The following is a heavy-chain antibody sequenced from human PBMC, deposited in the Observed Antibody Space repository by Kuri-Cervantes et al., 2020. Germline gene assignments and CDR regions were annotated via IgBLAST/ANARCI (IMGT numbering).Heavy chain of an antibody. Sequence: ASVKVSCKASGYTFTSYGISWVRQAPGQGLEWMGWINPDSGGTNYAQKFQGWVTMTRDTSTSTAYMELRSLRSDDTAVYYCAREPRIAARLWFDHWGQGTLVTVSS. CDR2: INPDSGGT. CDR1: GYTFTSYG. D-gene: IGHD6-6*01. V-gene: IGHV1-18*01. CDR3: AREPRIAARLWFDH. J-gene: IGHJ5*02.